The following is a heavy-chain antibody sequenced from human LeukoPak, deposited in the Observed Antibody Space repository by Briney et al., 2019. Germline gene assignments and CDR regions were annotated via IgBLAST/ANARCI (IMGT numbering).Heavy chain of an antibody. CDR2: ISGSGGST. V-gene: IGHV3-23*01. CDR3: ARAICSGGSCYEAAY. CDR1: GFTFSSYA. J-gene: IGHJ4*02. D-gene: IGHD2-15*01. Sequence: GGSLRLSCAASGFTFSSYAMSWVRQAPGKGLEWVSGISGSGGSTYYADSVKGRFTISRDNSKNTLYLQMNSLRAEDTAVYYCARAICSGGSCYEAAYWGQGTLVTVSS.